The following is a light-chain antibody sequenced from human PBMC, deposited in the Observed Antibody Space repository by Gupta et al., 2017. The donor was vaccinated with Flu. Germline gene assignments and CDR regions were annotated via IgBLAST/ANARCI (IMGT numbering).Light chain of an antibody. J-gene: IGLJ2*01. V-gene: IGLV2-8*01. Sequence: QSALTQPPSAAGSPGQSVTISCTGTSSDIGGHNYVACYQQHPGKAPNLMIYEVNKRPSGFPDRFSGSKSGNTAPLTVSGLQAEDEADYYCKSHAGTNTVLFGGGTKLTVL. CDR3: KSHAGTNTVL. CDR1: SSDIGGHNY. CDR2: EVN.